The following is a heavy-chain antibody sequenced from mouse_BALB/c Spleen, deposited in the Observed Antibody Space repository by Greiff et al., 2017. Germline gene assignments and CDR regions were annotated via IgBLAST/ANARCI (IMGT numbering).Heavy chain of an antibody. CDR1: GYSFTGYN. CDR2: IDPYYGGT. D-gene: IGHD2-12*01. J-gene: IGHJ4*01. CDR3: ALFTTGDAMDY. V-gene: IGHV1-39*01. Sequence: EVKLVESGPELEKPGASVKISCKASGYSFTGYNMNWVKQSNGKSLEWIGNIDPYYGGTSYNQKFKGKATLTVDKSSSTAYMQLKSLTSEDSAVYYCALFTTGDAMDYWGQGTSVTVSS.